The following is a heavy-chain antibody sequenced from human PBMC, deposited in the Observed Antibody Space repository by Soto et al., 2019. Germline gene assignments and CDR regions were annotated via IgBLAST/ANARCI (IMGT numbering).Heavy chain of an antibody. J-gene: IGHJ4*02. V-gene: IGHV1-3*01. Sequence: QVQLVQSGADLREPGASVKVSCKASGYTFTSYPVHWVRQAPGQRLQWMGWINAANGDTGYSQKFQGRVTFTRDTSASTLYMELSSLTSEDTAVYYCARKDYYGAGIYYFDHWGQETLVTVSS. CDR3: ARKDYYGAGIYYFDH. CDR1: GYTFTSYP. D-gene: IGHD3-10*01. CDR2: INAANGDT.